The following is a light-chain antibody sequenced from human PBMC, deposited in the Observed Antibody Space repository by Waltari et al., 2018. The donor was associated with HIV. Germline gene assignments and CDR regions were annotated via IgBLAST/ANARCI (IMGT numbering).Light chain of an antibody. CDR1: QSVTSCS. J-gene: IGKJ2*01. Sequence: DIVLTQSPGTLSLSPGERATLSCMASQSVTSCSLTWYQQKPGQAPRLLISGASSRATGIPDRFSGSGSGTDVTLTISRLEPEDSAVYFCQQYGSSPLYSFGQGTKLEI. CDR3: QQYGSSPLYS. V-gene: IGKV3-20*01. CDR2: GAS.